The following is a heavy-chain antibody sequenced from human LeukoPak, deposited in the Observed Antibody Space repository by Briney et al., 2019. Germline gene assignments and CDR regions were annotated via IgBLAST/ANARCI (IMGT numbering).Heavy chain of an antibody. D-gene: IGHD2-21*02. CDR1: GGSFSGYY. CDR2: INHSGST. J-gene: IGHJ4*02. CDR3: ARGQVVTGFDY. Sequence: PSETLSLTCAVYGGSFSGYYWSWIRQPPGKWLEWIGEINHSGSTNYNPSLKSRVTISVDTSKNQFSLKLSSVTAADTAVYYCARGQVVTGFDYWRQGTLVTVSS. V-gene: IGHV4-34*01.